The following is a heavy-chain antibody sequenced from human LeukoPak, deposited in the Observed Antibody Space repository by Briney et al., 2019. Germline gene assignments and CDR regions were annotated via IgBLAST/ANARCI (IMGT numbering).Heavy chain of an antibody. V-gene: IGHV1-69*01. CDR3: ARTVLGVATAPLSYYYYMDV. D-gene: IGHD5-12*01. J-gene: IGHJ6*03. CDR1: GGTFISYA. CDR2: IIPIFGTA. Sequence: ASGKVSCKAAGGTFISYAISWVRRAAGQGLEGRGGIIPIFGTANYAQKFQGRVTITSDEVTSTAYMELSSVRYEDTAGDYCARTVLGVATAPLSYYYYMDVWGKGTPVTISS.